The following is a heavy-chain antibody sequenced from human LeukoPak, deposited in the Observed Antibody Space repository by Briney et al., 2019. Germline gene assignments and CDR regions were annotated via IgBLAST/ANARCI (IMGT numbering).Heavy chain of an antibody. CDR2: IWYDGSNK. CDR1: GFTFSSYG. J-gene: IGHJ6*02. D-gene: IGHD4-17*01. CDR3: ASARADYGDYEQPYYGMDV. Sequence: PGRSPRLSCAASGFTFSSYGMHWVRQAPGKGLEWVAVIWYDGSNKYYADSVKGRFTISRDNSKNTLYLQMNSLRAEDTAVYYCASARADYGDYEQPYYGMDVWGQGTTVTVSS. V-gene: IGHV3-33*01.